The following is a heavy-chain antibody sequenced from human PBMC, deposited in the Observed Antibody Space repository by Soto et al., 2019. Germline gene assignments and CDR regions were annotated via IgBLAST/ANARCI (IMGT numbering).Heavy chain of an antibody. J-gene: IGHJ6*02. CDR2: INPNSGGT. D-gene: IGHD2-2*01. CDR3: ARDDVLVPANYYYYGMDV. V-gene: IGHV1-2*04. Sequence: QVQLVQSGAEVKKPGASVKVSCKASGYTFTGYYMHWVRQAPGQGLEWMGWINPNSGGTNYAQKFQGWVTMTRDTSISTAYMELSRLRSVDTAVYYCARDDVLVPANYYYYGMDVWGQGTTVTVSS. CDR1: GYTFTGYY.